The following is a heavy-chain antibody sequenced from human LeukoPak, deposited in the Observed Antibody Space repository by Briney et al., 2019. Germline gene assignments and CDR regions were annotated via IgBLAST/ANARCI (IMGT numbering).Heavy chain of an antibody. D-gene: IGHD6-13*01. Sequence: GGSLRLSCAASGFTFSSYGMHWVRQAPGKGLEWVAVIWYDGRNKYYADSVKGRFTISRDNSKNTMYMQMNSLRAEDTAVYYCARDYSPPDGCGMDVWGQGTTVTVSS. CDR2: IWYDGRNK. CDR3: ARDYSPPDGCGMDV. J-gene: IGHJ6*02. V-gene: IGHV3-33*01. CDR1: GFTFSSYG.